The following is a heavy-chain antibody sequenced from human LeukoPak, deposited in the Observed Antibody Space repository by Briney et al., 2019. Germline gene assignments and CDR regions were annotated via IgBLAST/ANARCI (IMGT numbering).Heavy chain of an antibody. V-gene: IGHV4-30-4*01. Sequence: PSETLSLTCTVSGGSISSGDYYWSWIRQPPGKGLEWIGYIYYSGSTYYNPSLKSRVTISVDTSKNQFSLKLSSVTAADTAVYYRARSIVVVTAPYSDAFDIWGQGTMVTVSS. CDR3: ARSIVVVTAPYSDAFDI. D-gene: IGHD2-21*02. CDR2: IYYSGST. J-gene: IGHJ3*02. CDR1: GGSISSGDYY.